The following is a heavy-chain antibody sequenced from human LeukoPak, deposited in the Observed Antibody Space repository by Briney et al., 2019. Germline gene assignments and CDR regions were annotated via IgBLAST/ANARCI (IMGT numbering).Heavy chain of an antibody. Sequence: ASVKVSCKVSGYTLTELSMHWVRQAPGKGLEWMGGFDPEDGETIYAQKFQGRVTMTEDTSTDTAYMELSSLRSEDTAVYNCATYGYYNEFFFDYWGQGTLVTVSS. CDR2: FDPEDGET. V-gene: IGHV1-24*01. CDR3: ATYGYYNEFFFDY. J-gene: IGHJ4*02. CDR1: GYTLTELS. D-gene: IGHD3-9*01.